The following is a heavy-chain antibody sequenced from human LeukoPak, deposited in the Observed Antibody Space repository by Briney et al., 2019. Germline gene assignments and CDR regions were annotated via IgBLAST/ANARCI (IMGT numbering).Heavy chain of an antibody. V-gene: IGHV3-7*01. J-gene: IGHJ6*03. Sequence: PGGSLRLSCAASGFSFSSYWMSWVRQAPGKGLEWVANIKQDGGETYYVDSVKGRFTISRDNAKNSLYLQINSLRAEDTAKYYCARDTYYYGSGSYPPGTNYYYHYMDVWGKGTTVTVSS. CDR3: ARDTYYYGSGSYPPGTNYYYHYMDV. CDR2: IKQDGGET. CDR1: GFSFSSYW. D-gene: IGHD3-10*01.